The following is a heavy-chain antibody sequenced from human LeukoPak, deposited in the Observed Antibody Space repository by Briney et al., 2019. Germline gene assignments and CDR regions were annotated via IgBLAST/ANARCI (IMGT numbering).Heavy chain of an antibody. Sequence: PSQTLSLTCTVSGGSISSGDYYWTWIRQPPGKGLEWIGYIYYSGNTYYNPSLKSRVTMSVDTSKNQFSLKLSSVTAADTAVYYCARQVADYFDYWGQGTLVTVSS. CDR1: GGSISSGDYY. CDR2: IYYSGNT. CDR3: ARQVADYFDY. D-gene: IGHD6-19*01. V-gene: IGHV4-30-4*08. J-gene: IGHJ4*02.